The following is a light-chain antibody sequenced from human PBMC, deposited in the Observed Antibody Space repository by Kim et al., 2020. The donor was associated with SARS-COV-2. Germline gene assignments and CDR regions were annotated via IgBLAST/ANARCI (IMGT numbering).Light chain of an antibody. Sequence: IQLTQSPSYFSASVGDRVTITCRASQAISTGLAWYQQVPGGAPKLLMHTASTLPSVVPSRFSGSGSGTDFSLTISSLQPEDVATYYCQQLCSYPITFGQGTRLEIK. V-gene: IGKV1-9*01. J-gene: IGKJ5*01. CDR1: QAISTG. CDR3: QQLCSYPIT. CDR2: TAS.